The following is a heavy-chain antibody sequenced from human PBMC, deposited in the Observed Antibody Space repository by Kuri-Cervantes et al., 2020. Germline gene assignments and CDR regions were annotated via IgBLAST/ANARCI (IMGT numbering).Heavy chain of an antibody. V-gene: IGHV4-34*01. Sequence: GSLRLSCAIYGGSFRDYYWSWIRQPPGKGLEWIGEINHSGSTNYNPSLKSRVTISVDTSKNQFSLKLSSVTAADTAVYYCAKGYYYMDVWGKGTTVTVSS. CDR3: AKGYYYMDV. CDR2: INHSGST. CDR1: GGSFRDYY. J-gene: IGHJ6*03.